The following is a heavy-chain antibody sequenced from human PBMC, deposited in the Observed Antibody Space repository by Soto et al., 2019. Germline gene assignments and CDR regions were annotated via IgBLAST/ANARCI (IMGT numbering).Heavy chain of an antibody. J-gene: IGHJ4*02. D-gene: IGHD6-19*01. CDR3: AKDRVTLAGMGFFDS. CDR2: ISANGGRA. CDR1: GFSLSNFA. Sequence: EVQLLESGGGLVPPWGSLRLSCAASGFSLSNFALSWVRQAPGKGLEWVSVISANGGRATYADSVKGRFTISRDNSKNELHRERSSRRAHDTATYAGAKDRVTLAGMGFFDSWGQGTLVIVPS. V-gene: IGHV3-23*01.